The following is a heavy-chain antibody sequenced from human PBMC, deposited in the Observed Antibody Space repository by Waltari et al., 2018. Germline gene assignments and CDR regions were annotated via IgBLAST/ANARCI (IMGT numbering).Heavy chain of an antibody. V-gene: IGHV4-59*11. D-gene: IGHD3-16*02. CDR3: ARAVRYRYGRTWTSDYFDF. CDR2: IYYTETT. J-gene: IGHJ4*02. CDR1: GDSTRTHY. Sequence: QVQLLESGPGLVKPAETLSLTCTVSGDSTRTHYYTWVRQPPGKALEWIGSIYYTETTNYNPSLKSRVTISADTSKNQFSLRLTSVTAADTAVYYCARAVRYRYGRTWTSDYFDFWGQGNLVTVSS.